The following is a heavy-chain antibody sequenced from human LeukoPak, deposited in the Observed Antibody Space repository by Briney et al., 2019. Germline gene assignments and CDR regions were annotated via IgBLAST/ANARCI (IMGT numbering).Heavy chain of an antibody. CDR1: GYTFTSYY. Sequence: GASVKVSCKASGYTFTSYYMHWVRQAPGQGLEWMGIINPSGGSTSYAQKFQGRVTMTRDTSTSTVYMKLSSLRSEDTAVYYCARGFSQRFYSPRYYFDYWGQGTLVTVSS. CDR2: INPSGGST. V-gene: IGHV1-46*01. CDR3: ARGFSQRFYSPRYYFDY. D-gene: IGHD3-3*01. J-gene: IGHJ4*02.